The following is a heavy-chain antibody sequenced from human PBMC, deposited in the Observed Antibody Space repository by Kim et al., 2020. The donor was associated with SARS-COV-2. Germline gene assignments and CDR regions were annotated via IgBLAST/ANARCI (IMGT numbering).Heavy chain of an antibody. Sequence: DSVKGRFTITRDNAKNTLYLQMNSLRAEDTAVYYCAIFGIAAAATRGWFDPWGQGTLVTVSS. J-gene: IGHJ5*02. CDR3: AIFGIAAAATRGWFDP. D-gene: IGHD6-13*01. V-gene: IGHV3-74*01.